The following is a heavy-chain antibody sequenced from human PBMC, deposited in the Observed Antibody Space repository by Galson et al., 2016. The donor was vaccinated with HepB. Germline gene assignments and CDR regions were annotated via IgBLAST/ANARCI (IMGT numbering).Heavy chain of an antibody. CDR2: INSDGTIS. D-gene: IGHD4-23*01. CDR1: GFAFGSHW. V-gene: IGHV3-74*01. CDR3: RRDHSVVLTTAYNWFDP. Sequence: SLRLSCAASGFAFGSHWMHWVRQVPGKGLVWVSRINSDGTISNYADSVKGRFTISRDNAKNTLYLQMNSLRVEDTAVYYCRRDHSVVLTTAYNWFDPWGQGTLVTVSS. J-gene: IGHJ5*02.